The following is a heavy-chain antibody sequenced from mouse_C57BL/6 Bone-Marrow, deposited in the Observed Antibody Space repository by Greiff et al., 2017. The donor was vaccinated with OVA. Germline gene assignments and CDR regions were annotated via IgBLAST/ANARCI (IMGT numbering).Heavy chain of an antibody. CDR1: GYSITSGYY. D-gene: IGHD2-10*02. CDR2: ISYDGSN. V-gene: IGHV3-6*01. CDR3: ARSLYGNYWYFDV. J-gene: IGHJ1*03. Sequence: ESGPGLVKPSQSLSLTCSVTGYSITSGYYWNWIRQFPGNKLEWMGYISYDGSNNYNPSLKNRISITRDTSKNQFFLKLNSVTTEDTATYYGARSLYGNYWYFDVWGTGTTVTVSS.